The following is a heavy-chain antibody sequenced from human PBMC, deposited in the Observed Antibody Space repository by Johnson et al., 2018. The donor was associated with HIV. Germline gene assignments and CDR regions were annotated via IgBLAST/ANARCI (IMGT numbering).Heavy chain of an antibody. V-gene: IGHV3-30*01. Sequence: QVQLVESGGGVVQPGTSLRLSCAASGFTFSNYAMHWVRQAPGKGLEWVAVISYDGSYKYYADSVKGRFTISRDNSKNTLSLHMNSLRAEDTAVFYCARTPRPYYYDSSDGAFDIWGQGTMVTVSS. CDR1: GFTFSNYA. J-gene: IGHJ3*02. D-gene: IGHD3-22*01. CDR2: ISYDGSYK. CDR3: ARTPRPYYYDSSDGAFDI.